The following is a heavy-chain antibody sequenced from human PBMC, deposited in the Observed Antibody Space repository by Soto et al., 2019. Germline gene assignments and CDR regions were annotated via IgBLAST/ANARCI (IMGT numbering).Heavy chain of an antibody. J-gene: IGHJ6*03. CDR2: ISAYNGNT. D-gene: IGHD3-3*01. CDR3: ARGVSDFWSGYWMDYYYYMDV. Sequence: ASVKVSCKASGYTFTIYGISWVRQAPGQGLEWMGWISAYNGNTNYAQKLQGRVTMTTDTSTSTAYMELRSLRSDDTAVYYCARGVSDFWSGYWMDYYYYMDVWGKGTTVTVSS. CDR1: GYTFTIYG. V-gene: IGHV1-18*01.